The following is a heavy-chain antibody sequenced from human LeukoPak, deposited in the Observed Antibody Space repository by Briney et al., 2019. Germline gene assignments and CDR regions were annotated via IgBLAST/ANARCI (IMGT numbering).Heavy chain of an antibody. CDR3: AKDLGRYRNNFFDY. CDR1: GFTFSSIA. D-gene: IGHD1-26*01. V-gene: IGHV3-23*01. CDR2: ISGSGGGT. J-gene: IGHJ4*02. Sequence: PGGSLRLSCAASGFTFSSIAMSWVRQAPDKGLEWVSTISGSGGGTYYADSVKGRFTISRDDSKNTLYLQMNSLRADDTAVYYCAKDLGRYRNNFFDYWGQGTVVTVSS.